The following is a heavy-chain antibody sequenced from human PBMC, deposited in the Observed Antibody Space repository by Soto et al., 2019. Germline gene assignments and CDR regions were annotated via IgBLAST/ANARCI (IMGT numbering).Heavy chain of an antibody. D-gene: IGHD6-6*01. Sequence: QVQLVQSGAEVKKPGASVKVSCKASGYTFTGYYMHWVRQAPGQGLEWMGWINPNRGGTNDAQKFQGRVTMTRATSSSTAYMELSRLRSDDTAVYYCARRRPSGRISSFYYYYYGMDVWGQGTTVTVSS. V-gene: IGHV1-2*02. CDR1: GYTFTGYY. CDR3: ARRRPSGRISSFYYYYYGMDV. J-gene: IGHJ6*02. CDR2: INPNRGGT.